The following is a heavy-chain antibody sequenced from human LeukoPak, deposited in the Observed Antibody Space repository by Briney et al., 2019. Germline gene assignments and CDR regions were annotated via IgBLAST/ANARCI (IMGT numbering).Heavy chain of an antibody. V-gene: IGHV4-61*02. Sequence: PSETLSLTCTVSGGSISSGSYYWSWIRQPAGKGLEWIGRIYTSGSTNYNPSLKSRVTISVDTSKNQFSLKLSSVTAADTAVYYCARGPPVIRSGGRILDYWGQGVLVTVSS. CDR2: IYTSGST. CDR3: ARGPPVIRSGGRILDY. CDR1: GGSISSGSYY. D-gene: IGHD2-15*01. J-gene: IGHJ4*02.